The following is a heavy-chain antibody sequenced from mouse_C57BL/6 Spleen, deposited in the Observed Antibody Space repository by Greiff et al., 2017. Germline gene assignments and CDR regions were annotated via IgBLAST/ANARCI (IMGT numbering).Heavy chain of an antibody. CDR1: GYTFTSYW. V-gene: IGHV1-52*01. J-gene: IGHJ4*01. D-gene: IGHD1-1*01. Sequence: QVQLQQPGAELVRPGSSVKLSCKASGYTFTSYWMHWVKQRPIQGLEWIGNIDPSDSETHYNQKFKDKATLTVDKSSSTAYMQLSSLTSEDSAVYYCERLGTTVAAMDYWGQGTSVTVSS. CDR2: IDPSDSET. CDR3: ERLGTTVAAMDY.